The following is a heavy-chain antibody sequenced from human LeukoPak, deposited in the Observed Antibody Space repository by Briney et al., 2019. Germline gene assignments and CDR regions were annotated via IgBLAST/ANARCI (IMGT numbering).Heavy chain of an antibody. V-gene: IGHV3-74*01. J-gene: IGHJ4*02. D-gene: IGHD4-23*01. CDR2: IASDGSST. Sequence: GGSLRLSCAASGFTFSSYWMNWVRQAPGKGLVWVSRIASDGSSTTYADSVKGRFSISRDNAENTLYLQMNSLRVEDTAVYYCARGRPHGNDYWGQGTLVTVSS. CDR3: ARGRPHGNDY. CDR1: GFTFSSYW.